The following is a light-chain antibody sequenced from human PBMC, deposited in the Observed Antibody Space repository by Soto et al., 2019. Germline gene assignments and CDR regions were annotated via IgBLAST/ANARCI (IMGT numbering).Light chain of an antibody. V-gene: IGLV2-14*01. CDR2: DVS. CDR1: SSDVGGYNY. CDR3: SSYTSSSIPP. J-gene: IGLJ2*01. Sequence: QSALTQPASVSGSPGQSITISCTGTSSDVGGYNYVSWYQQHPGKAPKLMIYDVSNRPSGVSNRFSGSKSGNTASLTISGLQAEDEADYYCSSYTSSSIPPFGGGTKVTVL.